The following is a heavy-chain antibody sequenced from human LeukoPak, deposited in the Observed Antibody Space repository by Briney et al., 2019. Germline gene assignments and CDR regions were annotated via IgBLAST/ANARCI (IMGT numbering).Heavy chain of an antibody. CDR1: GFPFSTFG. D-gene: IGHD6-19*01. V-gene: IGHV3-7*01. J-gene: IGHJ4*02. CDR2: IKQEGSEK. Sequence: GGSLRLPCAASGFPFSTFGMGWARQAPGKGLEWVANIKQEGSEKNYVDSVKGRFTISRDNAKNSLYLQMNSLRVEDTAVYYCARDHPLPGRYSSGWLGRYFDYWGQGTLVTVSS. CDR3: ARDHPLPGRYSSGWLGRYFDY.